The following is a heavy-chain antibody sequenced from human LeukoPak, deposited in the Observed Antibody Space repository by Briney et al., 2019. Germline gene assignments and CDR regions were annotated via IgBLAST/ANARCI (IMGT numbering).Heavy chain of an antibody. CDR2: IYHSGST. J-gene: IGHJ3*02. D-gene: IGHD2-8*02. CDR1: GFTFSSYS. Sequence: GSLRLSCAASGFTFSSYSMNWVRQAPGKGLEWIGSIYHSGSTYYNPSLKSRVTISVDTSKNQFSLKLSSVTAADTAVYYCARDLVADAFDIWGQGTMVTVSS. CDR3: ARDLVADAFDI. V-gene: IGHV4-38-2*02.